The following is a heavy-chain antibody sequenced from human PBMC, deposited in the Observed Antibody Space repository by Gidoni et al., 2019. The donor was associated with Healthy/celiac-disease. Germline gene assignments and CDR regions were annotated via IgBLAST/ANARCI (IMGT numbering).Heavy chain of an antibody. D-gene: IGHD6-6*01. Sequence: EVQLLESGGGLVQPGGSLRLSCSASGFPFSCYAMRWVRQAPGKGLEWVSAISGSGGSTYYADSVKGRFTISRDNSKNTLYLQMNSLRAEDTAVYYCAKVRSSSANQPLDYWGQGTLVTVSS. CDR3: AKVRSSSANQPLDY. CDR1: GFPFSCYA. J-gene: IGHJ4*02. CDR2: ISGSGGST. V-gene: IGHV3-23*01.